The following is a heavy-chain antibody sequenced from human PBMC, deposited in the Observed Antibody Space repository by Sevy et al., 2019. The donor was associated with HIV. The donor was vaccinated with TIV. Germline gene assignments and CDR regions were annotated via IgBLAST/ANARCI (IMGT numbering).Heavy chain of an antibody. CDR2: IKSKTDGGTT. V-gene: IGHV3-15*01. CDR1: GFTFSNAW. CDR3: TFPIYDYSNYDYMDV. J-gene: IGHJ6*03. D-gene: IGHD4-4*01. Sequence: GGSLRLSCAASGFTFSNAWMSWVRQAPGKGLEWVGRIKSKTDGGTTDYAAPVKGRFTISRDDSKNTLYLQMNSLKTEETAVYYCTFPIYDYSNYDYMDVWGKGTTVTVSS.